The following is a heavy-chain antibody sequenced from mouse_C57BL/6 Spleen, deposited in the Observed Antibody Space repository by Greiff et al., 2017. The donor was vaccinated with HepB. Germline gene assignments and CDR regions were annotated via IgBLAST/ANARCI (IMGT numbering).Heavy chain of an antibody. CDR2: ISSGGSYT. CDR1: GFTFSSYG. V-gene: IGHV5-6*01. J-gene: IGHJ2*01. D-gene: IGHD1-1*01. Sequence: EVKLMESGGDLVKPGGSLKLSCAASGFTFSSYGMSWVRQTPDKRLEWVATISSGGSYTYYPDSVKGRFTISRDNAKNTLYLQMSSLKSEDTAMYYCARGGDYYGSSYEDYWGQGTTLTVSS. CDR3: ARGGDYYGSSYEDY.